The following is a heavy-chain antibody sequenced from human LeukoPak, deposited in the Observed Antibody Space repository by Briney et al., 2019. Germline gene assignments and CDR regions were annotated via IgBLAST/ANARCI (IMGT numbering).Heavy chain of an antibody. CDR2: FSGSGSST. CDR3: AKGVVVAPDVTPFDY. V-gene: IGHV3-23*01. Sequence: GGSLRLSCAASGFTLSSYAMSWVRQAPGKGLEWVSGFSGSGSSTFYADSVKGRFTISRDNSKNTLYLQMNSLRAEDTAVYYCAKGVVVAPDVTPFDYWGQGTLVTVSS. D-gene: IGHD2-2*01. J-gene: IGHJ4*02. CDR1: GFTLSSYA.